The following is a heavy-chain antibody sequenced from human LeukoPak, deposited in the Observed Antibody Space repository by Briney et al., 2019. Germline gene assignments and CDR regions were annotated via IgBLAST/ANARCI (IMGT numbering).Heavy chain of an antibody. D-gene: IGHD3-9*01. J-gene: IGHJ6*03. CDR3: ARRLRYPHYYMDV. CDR2: IYYSGST. V-gene: IGHV4-38-2*02. CDR1: GYSISSGYY. Sequence: SETLSLTCTVSGYSISSGYYWGWIRQPPGKGLEWIGSIYYSGSTYYNPSLKSRVTISVDTSKNQFSLKLSSVTAADTAVYYCARRLRYPHYYMDVWGKGTTVTISS.